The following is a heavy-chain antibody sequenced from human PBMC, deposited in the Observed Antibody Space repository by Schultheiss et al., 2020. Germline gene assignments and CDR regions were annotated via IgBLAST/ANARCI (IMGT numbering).Heavy chain of an antibody. CDR3: ASVRLLEWYYFDY. J-gene: IGHJ4*02. D-gene: IGHD3-3*01. Sequence: SETLSLTCAVSGGSISSGGYSWSWIRQPPGKGLEWIGYIYHSGSTYYNPSLKSRVTISVDRSKNQFSLKLSSVTAADTAVYYCASVRLLEWYYFDYWGQGTLVTVSS. CDR2: IYHSGST. V-gene: IGHV4-30-2*01. CDR1: GGSISSGGYS.